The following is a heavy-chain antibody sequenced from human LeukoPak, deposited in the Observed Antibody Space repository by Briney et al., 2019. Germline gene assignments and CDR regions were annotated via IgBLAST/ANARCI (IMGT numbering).Heavy chain of an antibody. J-gene: IGHJ4*02. CDR3: ARHEGSSYYDILTGYYDGKFDY. CDR2: IYYSGST. D-gene: IGHD3-9*01. Sequence: SETLSLTCTVSGGSISSYYWSWIRQPPGKGLEWIGYIYYSGSTNYNPSLKSRVTISVDTSKNQFSLKLSSVTAAGTAVYYCARHEGSSYYDILTGYYDGKFDYWGQGTLVTVSS. V-gene: IGHV4-59*08. CDR1: GGSISSYY.